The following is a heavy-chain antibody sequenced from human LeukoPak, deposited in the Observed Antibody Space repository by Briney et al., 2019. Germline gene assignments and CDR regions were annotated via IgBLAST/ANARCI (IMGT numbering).Heavy chain of an antibody. CDR2: VTSSGSTI. D-gene: IGHD3-10*01. CDR1: GFTFSSYS. CDR3: AKGDPYGSGSYPVDY. V-gene: IGHV3-48*02. J-gene: IGHJ4*02. Sequence: GGSLRLSCAASGFTFSSYSMNWVRQAPGKGLEWVSYVTSSGSTIYYADSVKGRFTISRDNAKNSLYLQMNSLRDEDTAVYYCAKGDPYGSGSYPVDYWGQGTLVTVSS.